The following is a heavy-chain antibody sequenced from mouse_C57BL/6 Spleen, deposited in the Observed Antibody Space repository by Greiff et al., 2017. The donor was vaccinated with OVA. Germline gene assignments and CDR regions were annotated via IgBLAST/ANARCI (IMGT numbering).Heavy chain of an antibody. D-gene: IGHD1-1*01. V-gene: IGHV1-55*01. CDR1: GYTFTSYW. CDR2: IYPGSGST. J-gene: IGHJ3*01. Sequence: VQLQQPGAELVKPGASVKMSCKASGYTFTSYWITWVKQRPGQGLEWIGDIYPGSGSTNYNEKFKSKATLTVDTSSSTAYMQLSSLTSEDSSVYYCARKGKIGSYPAWFAYWGQGTLVTVSA. CDR3: ARKGKIGSYPAWFAY.